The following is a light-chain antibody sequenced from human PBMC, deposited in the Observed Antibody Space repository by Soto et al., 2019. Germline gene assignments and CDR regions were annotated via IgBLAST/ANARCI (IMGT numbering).Light chain of an antibody. V-gene: IGKV1-39*01. Sequence: DIQMTQSPSSLSASVGDRVTITCRASQSINSNLNWYQQKPGKAPKVLIYAASSLQSGVPSRFSGSGSGTDFTLTISSLQPEDFATYLCQQSYSSPLTFGRGTKV. CDR1: QSINSN. CDR3: QQSYSSPLT. J-gene: IGKJ4*01. CDR2: AAS.